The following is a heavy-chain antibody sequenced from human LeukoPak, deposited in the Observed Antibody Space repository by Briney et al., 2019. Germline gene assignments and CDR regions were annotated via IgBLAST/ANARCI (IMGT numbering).Heavy chain of an antibody. J-gene: IGHJ4*02. D-gene: IGHD6-6*01. CDR2: IIPIFGTA. CDR1: GGTFSGYA. CDR3: ARAFSSSAARVLGY. V-gene: IGHV1-69*05. Sequence: GASVKVSCKASGGTFSGYAISWVRQAPGQGLEWMGGIIPIFGTANYAQKFQGRVTITTDESTSTAYMELSSLRSEDTAVYYCARAFSSSAARVLGYWGQGTLVTVSS.